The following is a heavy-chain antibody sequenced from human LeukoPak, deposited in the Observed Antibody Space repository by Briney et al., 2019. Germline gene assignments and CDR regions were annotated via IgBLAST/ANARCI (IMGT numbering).Heavy chain of an antibody. CDR3: AKVWGYYYDSSGYYPDY. D-gene: IGHD3-22*01. J-gene: IGHJ4*02. Sequence: GGSLRLSCAASGFTFSNAWMSWVRQAPGKGLEWVGRIKSKTDGGTTDYAAPVKGRFTISRDNSKNTLYLQMNSLRAEDTAVYYCAKVWGYYYDSSGYYPDYWGQGTLVTVSS. CDR1: GFTFSNAW. CDR2: IKSKTDGGTT. V-gene: IGHV3-15*01.